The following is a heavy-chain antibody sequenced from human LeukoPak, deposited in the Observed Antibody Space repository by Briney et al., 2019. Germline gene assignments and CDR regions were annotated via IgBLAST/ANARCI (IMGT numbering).Heavy chain of an antibody. CDR1: GGTFSSYA. Sequence: SVKVSCKASGGTFSSYAISWVRQAPGQGLEWMGRIIPIFGTANYAQKFQGRVTIITDESTSTAYMELSSLRSEDTAVYYCARAKSTYYYDSSGYLGFFGWGQGTLVTVSS. V-gene: IGHV1-69*05. J-gene: IGHJ4*02. D-gene: IGHD3-22*01. CDR3: ARAKSTYYYDSSGYLGFFG. CDR2: IIPIFGTA.